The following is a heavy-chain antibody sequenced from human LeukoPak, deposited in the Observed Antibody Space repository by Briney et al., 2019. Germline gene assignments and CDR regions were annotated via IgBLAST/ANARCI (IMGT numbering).Heavy chain of an antibody. Sequence: GESLKISCKASGYTFNNYRIAWVRQMPGKGLDWMGIIYPGDSETTYSPSFQGQVTISVDKSITTAYLQWSALKASDTAMYYCARRYCSSTSCYFDYWGQGTLVTVSS. CDR2: IYPGDSET. D-gene: IGHD2-2*01. J-gene: IGHJ4*02. V-gene: IGHV5-51*01. CDR1: GYTFNNYR. CDR3: ARRYCSSTSCYFDY.